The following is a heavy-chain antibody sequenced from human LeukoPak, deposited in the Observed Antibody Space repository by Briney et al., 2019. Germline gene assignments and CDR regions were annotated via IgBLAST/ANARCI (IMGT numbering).Heavy chain of an antibody. D-gene: IGHD5-18*01. CDR2: IKLGEYER. CDR1: GFSFSSYW. J-gene: IGHJ4*02. V-gene: IGHV3-7*01. CDR3: ARVQYTALVYSPHFDN. Sequence: PGGSLRLSCAASGFSFSSYWMTCVRQAPGKGLEWVASIKLGEYERSYVDSVKGRITISRDNAKSSLYLEMNSLGAEDTAMYFCARVQYTALVYSPHFDNWGQGILVTVS.